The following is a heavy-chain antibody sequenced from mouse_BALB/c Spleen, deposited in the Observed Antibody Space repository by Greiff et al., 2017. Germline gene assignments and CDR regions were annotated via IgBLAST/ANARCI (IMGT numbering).Heavy chain of an antibody. CDR2: ISSGSSTI. D-gene: IGHD2-3*01. Sequence: EVQLVESGGGLVQPGGSRKLSCAASGFTFSSFGMHWVRQAPEKGLEWVAYISSGSSTIYYADTVKGRFTISRDNPKNTLFLQMTSLRSEDTAMYYCARVDGYPWFAYWGQGTLVTVSA. CDR1: GFTFSSFG. J-gene: IGHJ3*01. CDR3: ARVDGYPWFAY. V-gene: IGHV5-17*02.